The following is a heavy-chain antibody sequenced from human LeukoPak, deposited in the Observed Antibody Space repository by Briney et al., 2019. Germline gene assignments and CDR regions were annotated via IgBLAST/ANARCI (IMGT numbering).Heavy chain of an antibody. J-gene: IGHJ6*03. CDR2: ISNDGSNK. D-gene: IGHD2-21*01. CDR1: GFTFSDHP. Sequence: GKSLRLTCAASGFTFSDHPMHWVRQAPGKGLLWVAVISNDGSNKSYARSAKGRFTISRDNSQNTLYLQMNSLTAEDTAVYYCARVGDAPYYYMDVWGKGTTVTVSS. V-gene: IGHV3-30*04. CDR3: ARVGDAPYYYMDV.